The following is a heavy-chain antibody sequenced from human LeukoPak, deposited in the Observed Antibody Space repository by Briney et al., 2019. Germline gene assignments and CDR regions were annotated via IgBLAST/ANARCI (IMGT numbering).Heavy chain of an antibody. V-gene: IGHV4-59*01. J-gene: IGHJ3*02. D-gene: IGHD6-13*01. CDR1: GGSISYYY. CDR3: ARDSGRIAAAGYDAFDI. Sequence: SETLSLTCTVSGGSISYYYWSWIRQPPGKGLEWIGYIYYSGSTNYNPSLKSRVTISVDTSKNQFSLKLSSVTAADTAVYYCARDSGRIAAAGYDAFDIWGQGTMVTVSS. CDR2: IYYSGST.